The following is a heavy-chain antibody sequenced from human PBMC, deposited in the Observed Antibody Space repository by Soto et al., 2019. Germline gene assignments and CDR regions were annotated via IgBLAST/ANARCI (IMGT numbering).Heavy chain of an antibody. D-gene: IGHD6-19*01. CDR2: VYYSGST. V-gene: IGHV4-31*03. Sequence: SDTLPVTCTVSGGSISGGGCYWSWIRQRPGKGLEWIGYVYYSGSTYYNPSLKSRVTISVDTSKNQFSLNLSSVTAADTAVYYCARAVRSGWTRGYYFDYWGQGTLVTVSS. J-gene: IGHJ4*02. CDR3: ARAVRSGWTRGYYFDY. CDR1: GGSISGGGCY.